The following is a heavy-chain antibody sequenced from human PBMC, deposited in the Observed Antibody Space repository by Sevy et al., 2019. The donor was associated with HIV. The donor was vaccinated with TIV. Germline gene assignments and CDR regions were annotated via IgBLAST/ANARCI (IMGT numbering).Heavy chain of an antibody. Sequence: GGSLRLSCAASGFTFSSYAMSWVRQAPGKGLEWVSAISGSGGSTYYADAVKGRFTISRDNSKKTLYLQMNSLRAEDTAVYYCATLEDGYCSSTSCLDAFDIWGQGTMVTVSS. CDR3: ATLEDGYCSSTSCLDAFDI. CDR1: GFTFSSYA. CDR2: ISGSGGST. J-gene: IGHJ3*02. V-gene: IGHV3-23*01. D-gene: IGHD2-2*01.